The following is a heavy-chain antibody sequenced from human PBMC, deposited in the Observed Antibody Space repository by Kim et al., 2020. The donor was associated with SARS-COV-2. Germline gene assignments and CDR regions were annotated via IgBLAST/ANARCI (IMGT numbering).Heavy chain of an antibody. CDR2: T. D-gene: IGHD6-6*01. CDR3: ARQIAPRSSLNY. J-gene: IGHJ4*02. V-gene: IGHV5-51*01. Sequence: TSYSPSFQGQVTISADKSINTAYLQWSSMKASDTATYYCARQIAPRSSLNYWGQGTLVSVSS.